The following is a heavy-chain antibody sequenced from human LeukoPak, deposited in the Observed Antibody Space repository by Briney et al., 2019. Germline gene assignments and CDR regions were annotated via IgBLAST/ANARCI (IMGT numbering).Heavy chain of an antibody. CDR1: GFAFSSYA. V-gene: IGHV3-30*04. CDR3: AREIAH. CDR2: ISYDGSNK. J-gene: IGHJ4*02. Sequence: GGSLRLSCAASGFAFSSYAMHWVRQAPGKGLEWVAVISYDGSNKYYADSVKGRFTISRDNSKNTLYLQMNSLRAEDTAVYYCAREIAHWGQGTLVTVSS. D-gene: IGHD2-15*01.